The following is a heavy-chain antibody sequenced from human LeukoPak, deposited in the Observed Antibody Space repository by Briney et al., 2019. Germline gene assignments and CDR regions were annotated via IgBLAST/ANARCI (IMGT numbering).Heavy chain of an antibody. CDR3: ASGPYTGYYYMDV. CDR2: ISSSSSTI. CDR1: GFTFSSYS. J-gene: IGHJ6*03. Sequence: GGSLRLSCAASGFTFSSYSMNWVRQAPGKGLQCVSYISSSSSTIYYADSVKGRFTISRDNAKNSLYLQMNSLRAEDTAVYYCASGPYTGYYYMDVWGKGTTVTVSS. D-gene: IGHD1-14*01. V-gene: IGHV3-48*04.